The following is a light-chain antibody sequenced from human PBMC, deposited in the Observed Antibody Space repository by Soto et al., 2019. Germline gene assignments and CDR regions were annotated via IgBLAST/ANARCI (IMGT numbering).Light chain of an antibody. CDR1: QSVSDN. Sequence: ETVMTPSPDTLSLSPGERATLSCRASQSVSDNLAWYQQRPGQGPRLLIYGVSTRATGIPARFSGSGSGTEFTLTISSLQSEDFAVYYCQQYKNWPHTFGQGTKVDIK. V-gene: IGKV3-15*01. J-gene: IGKJ1*01. CDR3: QQYKNWPHT. CDR2: GVS.